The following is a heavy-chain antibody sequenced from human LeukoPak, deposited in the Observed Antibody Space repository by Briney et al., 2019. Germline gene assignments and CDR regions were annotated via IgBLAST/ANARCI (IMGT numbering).Heavy chain of an antibody. CDR3: ARHSSCYFDY. J-gene: IGHJ4*02. Sequence: SQTLSLTRTVSARSISSYYWGWIRQPPGKGREWIGYIYYSGSTNNNPSRKRRVTISVDSSKNQFSLKLSSVTAADTAVYYCARHSSCYFDYWGQGTLVTVSS. V-gene: IGHV4-59*08. CDR1: ARSISSYY. CDR2: IYYSGST.